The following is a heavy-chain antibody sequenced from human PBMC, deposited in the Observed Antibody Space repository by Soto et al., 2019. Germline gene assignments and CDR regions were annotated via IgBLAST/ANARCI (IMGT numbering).Heavy chain of an antibody. Sequence: QVQLVESGGGVVKPGGSLRLSCAASGFTFRNHAMHWVRQAPGKGLECLAVIAYDGSNAFYRDSVKGRFTISRDKSKNTLYLHMNSLRSEDTGVYYCARGDREDILVVVGARPGEYGIDIWGQGTTVTVSS. V-gene: IGHV3-30-3*01. J-gene: IGHJ6*02. CDR3: ARGDREDILVVVGARPGEYGIDI. CDR1: GFTFRNHA. CDR2: IAYDGSNA. D-gene: IGHD2-15*01.